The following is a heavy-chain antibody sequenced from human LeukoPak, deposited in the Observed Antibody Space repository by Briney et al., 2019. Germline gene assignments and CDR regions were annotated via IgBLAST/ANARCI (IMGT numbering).Heavy chain of an antibody. CDR2: IYYSGST. CDR1: GGSISSSSYY. CDR3: ARAPFYAGYFDY. V-gene: IGHV4-39*01. D-gene: IGHD5/OR15-5a*01. J-gene: IGHJ4*02. Sequence: SETLSLTCTVSGGSISSSSYYWGWIRQPPGKGLEWIGSIYYSGSTYYNPSLKSRVTISVDTSKNRFSLKLSSVTAADTAVYYCARAPFYAGYFDYWGQGTLVTVSS.